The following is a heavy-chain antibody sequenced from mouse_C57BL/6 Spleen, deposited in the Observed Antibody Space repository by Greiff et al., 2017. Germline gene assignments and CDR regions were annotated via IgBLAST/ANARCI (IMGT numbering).Heavy chain of an antibody. J-gene: IGHJ4*01. CDR3: ARKGGNYPYYYAMDY. Sequence: VQLQQPGAELVKPGASVKMSCKASGYTFTSYWITWVKQRPGQGLEWIGDIYPGSGSTNYNEKFKSKATLTVDTSSSTAYMQRSSLTSEDSAVYYGARKGGNYPYYYAMDYWGQGTSVTVSS. V-gene: IGHV1-55*01. CDR1: GYTFTSYW. CDR2: IYPGSGST. D-gene: IGHD2-1*01.